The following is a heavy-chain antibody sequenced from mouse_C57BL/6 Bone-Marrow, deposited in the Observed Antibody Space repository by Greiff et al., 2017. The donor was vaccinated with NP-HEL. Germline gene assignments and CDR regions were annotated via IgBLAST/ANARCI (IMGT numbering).Heavy chain of an antibody. Sequence: LQESGAELVKPGASVKLSCKASGYTFTEYTIHWVKQRSGQGLEWIGWFYPGSGSIKYNEKFKDKATLTADKSSSTLYMELSILTSEDSAVYFCARHEDGEGYYYGSRTYFDYWGQGTTLTVSS. CDR3: ARHEDGEGYYYGSRTYFDY. CDR1: GYTFTEYT. V-gene: IGHV1-62-2*01. CDR2: FYPGSGSI. J-gene: IGHJ2*01. D-gene: IGHD1-1*01.